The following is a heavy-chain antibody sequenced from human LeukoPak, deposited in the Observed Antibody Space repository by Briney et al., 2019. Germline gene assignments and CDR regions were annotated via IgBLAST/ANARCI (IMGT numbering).Heavy chain of an antibody. D-gene: IGHD5-18*01. J-gene: IGHJ2*01. Sequence: GASVKVSCKASGYTFTSYGISWVRQAPGQGLEWMGWISAYNGNTNYAQKLQGRVTMTTDTSTSTAYMEPRSLRSDDTAVYYCARDLVPLYSYGTGGYFDLWGRGTLVTVSS. CDR3: ARDLVPLYSYGTGGYFDL. CDR1: GYTFTSYG. CDR2: ISAYNGNT. V-gene: IGHV1-18*04.